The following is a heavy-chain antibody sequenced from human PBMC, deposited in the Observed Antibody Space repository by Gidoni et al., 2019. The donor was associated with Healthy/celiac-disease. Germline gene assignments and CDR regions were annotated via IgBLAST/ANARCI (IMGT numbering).Heavy chain of an antibody. CDR1: GGSISSGGYS. CDR3: ARLLGYGSGSKIFDY. Sequence: QLQLQESGSGLVKPSQTLSLTCAVSGGSISSGGYSWSWIRQPPGKGLEWIGYIYHSGSTYYNPSLKSRVTISVDRSKNQFSLKLSSVTAADTAVYYCARLLGYGSGSKIFDYWGQGTLVTVSS. CDR2: IYHSGST. V-gene: IGHV4-30-2*01. D-gene: IGHD3-10*01. J-gene: IGHJ4*02.